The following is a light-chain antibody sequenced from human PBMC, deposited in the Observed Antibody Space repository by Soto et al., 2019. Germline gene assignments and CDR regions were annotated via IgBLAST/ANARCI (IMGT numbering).Light chain of an antibody. CDR1: RSVSTY. Sequence: DIPMTQSPSSLSASVGDRVSITCRASRSVSTYLNWYQQKPGKAPKLLIHAASTLQSAVPSRFSGSGSGTDFTLTISSLQPEDFATYYCQQSYSTPQTFGQGTKVEIK. J-gene: IGKJ1*01. V-gene: IGKV1-39*01. CDR2: AAS. CDR3: QQSYSTPQT.